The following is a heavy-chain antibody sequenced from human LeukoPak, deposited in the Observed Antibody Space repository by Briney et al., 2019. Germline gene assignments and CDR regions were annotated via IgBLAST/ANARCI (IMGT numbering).Heavy chain of an antibody. V-gene: IGHV3-66*01. D-gene: IGHD4-17*01. Sequence: GGSLRLSCAASESIVSGNYMTWVRQAPGKGLEWLSVIYTGGGTYYADSVKGRFTISRDNSKNTLYLQMNSLRAEDTAVYYCARAYGDYRPYYFDYWGQGTLVTVSS. J-gene: IGHJ4*02. CDR3: ARAYGDYRPYYFDY. CDR1: ESIVSGNY. CDR2: IYTGGGT.